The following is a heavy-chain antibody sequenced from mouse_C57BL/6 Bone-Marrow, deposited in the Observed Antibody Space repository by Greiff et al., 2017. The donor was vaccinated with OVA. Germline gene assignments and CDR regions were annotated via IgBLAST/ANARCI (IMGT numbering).Heavy chain of an antibody. CDR2: IDPNSGGT. CDR3: ASGVYDGYYFFAY. D-gene: IGHD2-3*01. CDR1: GYTFTSYW. V-gene: IGHV1-72*01. Sequence: VQLQQPGAELVKPGASVKLSCKASGYTFTSYWMHWVKQRPGRGLEWIGRIDPNSGGTKYNEKFKSKATLTVDKPSSTAYMQRSSLTSEDSAVYYCASGVYDGYYFFAYWGQGTLVTVSA. J-gene: IGHJ3*01.